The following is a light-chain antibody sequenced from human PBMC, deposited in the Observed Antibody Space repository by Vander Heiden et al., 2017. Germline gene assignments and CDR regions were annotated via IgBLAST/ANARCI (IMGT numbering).Light chain of an antibody. CDR1: SSDVGGYNY. CDR3: SAYTSSHTLV. CDR2: DVS. Sequence: QSALPQPASVSGSPGQSFTISCTGTSSDVGGYNYVSWYQQRPGKAPELMIYDVSTRPSGVSNRFSGSKSGNTASLTISGLQAEDEADYYCSAYTSSHTLVFGGGAKLTVL. J-gene: IGLJ3*02. V-gene: IGLV2-14*03.